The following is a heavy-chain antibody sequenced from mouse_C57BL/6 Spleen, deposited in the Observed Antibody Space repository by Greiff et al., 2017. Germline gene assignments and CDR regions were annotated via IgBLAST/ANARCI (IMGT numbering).Heavy chain of an antibody. J-gene: IGHJ3*01. Sequence: QLQQSGAELVKPGASVKMSCKASGYTFTSYWITWVKQRPGQGLEWIGDIYPGSGSTNYNEKFKSKATLTVDTSSSTAYMQLSSLTSEDSAVYYCARSYDYDFAWFAYWGQGTLVTVSA. CDR1: GYTFTSYW. D-gene: IGHD2-4*01. CDR2: IYPGSGST. CDR3: ARSYDYDFAWFAY. V-gene: IGHV1-55*01.